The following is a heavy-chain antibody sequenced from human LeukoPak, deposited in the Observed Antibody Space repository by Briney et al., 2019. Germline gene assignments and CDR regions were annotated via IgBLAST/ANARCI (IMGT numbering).Heavy chain of an antibody. CDR2: ISYPART. Sequence: SETLSLTCTVSGGSLTSTSSFWGWIRQSPGKGLEWIGSISYPARTYYNPSLKTRITMSLDASKNQFSLRLDSVTAADTALYFCASPGSGYYYAADWGRGTLVTVSS. V-gene: IGHV4-39*01. CDR3: ASPGSGYYYAAD. CDR1: GGSLTSTSSF. J-gene: IGHJ4*02. D-gene: IGHD3-22*01.